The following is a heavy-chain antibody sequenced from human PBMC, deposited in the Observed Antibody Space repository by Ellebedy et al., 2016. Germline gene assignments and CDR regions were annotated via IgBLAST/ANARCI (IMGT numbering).Heavy chain of an antibody. J-gene: IGHJ5*01. CDR3: AILVVISPSWGQNWFDS. CDR1: GGSFSGYY. Sequence: SETLSLXXAVYGGSFSGYYWNWIRQPPGKGLEWIGSIYYSGTAYHNPSLDSRVTMSVDTSKNQFSLKMTSVTAADTAVYYCAILVVISPSWGQNWFDSWGQGTLVTVSS. D-gene: IGHD3-22*01. V-gene: IGHV4-34*01. CDR2: IYYSGTA.